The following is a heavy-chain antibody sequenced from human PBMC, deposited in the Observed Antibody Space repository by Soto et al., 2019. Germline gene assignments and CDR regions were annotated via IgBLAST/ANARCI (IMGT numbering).Heavy chain of an antibody. CDR1: GIKFSDYH. CDR3: AWVAPTIVVAQFHHNLVDV. CDR2: ISSSGTYT. J-gene: IGHJ6*02. V-gene: IGHV3-11*06. Sequence: QVQLVQSGGGLVEPGGSLRLSCAASGIKFSDYHMTWIRQAQGKGLEWTSYISSSGTYTTYTDSVKGRFTVSRDNAKSSLDLKMHSLRGEDTAVYYCAWVAPTIVVAQFHHNLVDVWGQGNTVTVAS. D-gene: IGHD2-15*01.